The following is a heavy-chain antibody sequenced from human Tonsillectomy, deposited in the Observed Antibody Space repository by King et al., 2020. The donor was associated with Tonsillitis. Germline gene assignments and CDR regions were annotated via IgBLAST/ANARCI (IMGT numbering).Heavy chain of an antibody. CDR1: GYTFTSYA. CDR2: INAGNGNT. Sequence: QLVQSGAEVKKPGASVTVSCKASGYTFTSYAMHWVRQAPGQRLEWMGWINAGNGNTKYSQKFQGRVTITRDTSASTAYMELSSLRSEDTAVYYCARDQTAYDILTGYYYYYYMDVWGKGTTVTVSS. CDR3: ARDQTAYDILTGYYYYYYMDV. J-gene: IGHJ6*03. V-gene: IGHV1-3*01. D-gene: IGHD3-9*01.